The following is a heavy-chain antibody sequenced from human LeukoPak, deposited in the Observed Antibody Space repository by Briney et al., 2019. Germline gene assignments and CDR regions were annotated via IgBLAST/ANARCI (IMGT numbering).Heavy chain of an antibody. V-gene: IGHV6-1*01. CDR2: TYYRSKWYN. D-gene: IGHD5-24*01. J-gene: IGHJ4*02. CDR1: GDSVSSNRAS. Sequence: SQTLSLTCAISGDSVSSNRASWTWIRQSPSRVLEWLGRTYYRSKWYNDYAVSLKSRISINPDTSKNPFSLQLNSVTPEDTAVYYCSRSDGASDFDYWGQGTLVTVSS. CDR3: SRSDGASDFDY.